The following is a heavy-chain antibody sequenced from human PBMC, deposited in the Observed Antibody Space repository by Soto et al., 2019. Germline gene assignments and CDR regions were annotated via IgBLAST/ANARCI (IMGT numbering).Heavy chain of an antibody. V-gene: IGHV4-59*01. J-gene: IGHJ4*02. CDR1: GGSISSYY. CDR2: IHYSGST. D-gene: IGHD3-3*01. Sequence: SETLSLTCTVSGGSISSYYWSWIRQSPGKGLEWIGYIHYSGSTNSNPSLKSRVTISVDTSKNQFSLKLSSVTAADTAVYYCARHNYDFWRGYYFDYRGQVTLVTVSS. CDR3: ARHNYDFWRGYYFDY.